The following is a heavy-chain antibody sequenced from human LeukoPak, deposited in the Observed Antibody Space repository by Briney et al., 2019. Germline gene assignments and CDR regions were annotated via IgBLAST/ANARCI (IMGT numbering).Heavy chain of an antibody. CDR3: ARLITGTTTAFDI. D-gene: IGHD1-7*01. V-gene: IGHV4-4*07. CDR2: VYTSGST. CDR1: GGSISGYY. J-gene: IGHJ3*02. Sequence: SQTLSLTCCVSGGSISGYYWTCIRQPAGKGLEWIGRVYTSGSTHYNPSLKTRLTMSVDTSKNQFSLKLSSVTAADTAVYYCARLITGTTTAFDIWGQGTMVTVSA.